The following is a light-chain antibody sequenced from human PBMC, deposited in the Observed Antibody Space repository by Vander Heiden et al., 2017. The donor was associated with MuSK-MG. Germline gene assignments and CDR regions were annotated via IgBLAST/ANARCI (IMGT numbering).Light chain of an antibody. V-gene: IGKV1-39*01. Sequence: DIQMTQSPSSLSASVGDRVTITCRASQSIRSYLNWYQQKPGKAPKLLIYAASSLQSGVPSRFSGSGSGTDFTLTISSLQPEDFATYYCQQSYSTPGPLTFGGGTKVEIK. CDR1: QSIRSY. CDR2: AAS. CDR3: QQSYSTPGPLT. J-gene: IGKJ4*01.